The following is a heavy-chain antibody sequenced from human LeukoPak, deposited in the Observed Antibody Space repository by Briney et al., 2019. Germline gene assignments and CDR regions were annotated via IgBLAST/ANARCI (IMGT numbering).Heavy chain of an antibody. V-gene: IGHV3-7*01. D-gene: IGHD6-13*01. Sequence: GGSLRLSCAASGFTFSDYWMSWMRQAPGKGLEWVANIKYDGSEEYYVDSVKGRFTISRDNAENSLYLQLSSLRVEDTAVYYCRSGGAAPGSFDNWGQGTLVTVSP. CDR2: IKYDGSEE. CDR3: RSGGAAPGSFDN. CDR1: GFTFSDYW. J-gene: IGHJ4*02.